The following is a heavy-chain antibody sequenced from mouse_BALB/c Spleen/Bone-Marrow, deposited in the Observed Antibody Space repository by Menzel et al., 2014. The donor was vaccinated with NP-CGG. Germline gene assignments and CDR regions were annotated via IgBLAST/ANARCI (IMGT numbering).Heavy chain of an antibody. CDR2: IYPNNGGT. D-gene: IGHD1-1*02. Sequence: EVQLQESGPELVKPGASVKISCKASGYTFTDYNMHWVKQSHGKSLEWIGYIYPNNGGTGYNQKFKSKATVTADNSSSTAYMEPRSLTSEDSAVYYCARRGSPYYFDYWGQGTTLTASS. J-gene: IGHJ2*01. V-gene: IGHV1S29*02. CDR1: GYTFTDYN. CDR3: ARRGSPYYFDY.